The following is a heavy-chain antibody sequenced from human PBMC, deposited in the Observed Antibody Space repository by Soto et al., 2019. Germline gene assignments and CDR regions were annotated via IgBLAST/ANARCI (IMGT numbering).Heavy chain of an antibody. CDR3: ARDHGSGKNLGRWEDY. D-gene: IGHD3-10*01. V-gene: IGHV1-18*01. Sequence: QVQLVQSGAEVKKPGASVKVSCKASGYTFTSYGISWVRQAPGQGLEWMGWISAYNGNTNYAQKLQGRVIMTRDTSTSTAYMELRSLSSDDTAVYYCARDHGSGKNLGRWEDYWGQGTRVTVSS. CDR1: GYTFTSYG. CDR2: ISAYNGNT. J-gene: IGHJ4*02.